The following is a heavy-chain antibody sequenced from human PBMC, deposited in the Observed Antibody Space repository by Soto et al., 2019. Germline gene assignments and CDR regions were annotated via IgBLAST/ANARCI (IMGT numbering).Heavy chain of an antibody. CDR3: ARESEDLTSNFDY. CDR2: IRSTTHYI. J-gene: IGHJ4*02. CDR1: GFTFTRYS. V-gene: IGHV3-21*06. Sequence: EVQLVESGGGLVKPGGSLRLSCAASGFTFTRYSMNWVRQAPGKGLEWVSSIRSTTHYIYYADSMRGRFTISRDNAKNAVYLEMNSLRAEDTAVYYCARESEDLTSNFDYWGQGTLVTVSS.